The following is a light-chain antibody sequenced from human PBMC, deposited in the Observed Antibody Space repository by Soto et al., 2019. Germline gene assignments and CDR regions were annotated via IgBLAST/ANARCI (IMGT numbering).Light chain of an antibody. CDR2: YDR. CDR1: NIGSKS. CDR3: QVWDIGSGVA. Sequence: SSVLTQAPSVSVAPGKTATITCGGNNIGSKSVHWYQQKPGQAPVLVIYYDRDRPSGIPERFSGSNSGSTATLTISRVEAGDEADYYCQVWDIGSGVAFGGGTKVTVL. V-gene: IGLV3-21*04. J-gene: IGLJ2*01.